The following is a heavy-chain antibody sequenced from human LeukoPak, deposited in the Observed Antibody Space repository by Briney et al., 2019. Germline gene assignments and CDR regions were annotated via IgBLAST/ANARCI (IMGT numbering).Heavy chain of an antibody. CDR1: GFTFSSYS. CDR3: ARDIYDFWSGYYTPFDY. J-gene: IGHJ4*02. V-gene: IGHV3-21*01. Sequence: GGSLRLSCAASGFTFSSYSMNWVRQAPGKGLEWVSSISSSSSYIYYADSVKGRFTISRDNAKNSLYLQMNSLGAEDTAVYYCARDIYDFWSGYYTPFDYWGQGTLVTVSS. D-gene: IGHD3-3*01. CDR2: ISSSSSYI.